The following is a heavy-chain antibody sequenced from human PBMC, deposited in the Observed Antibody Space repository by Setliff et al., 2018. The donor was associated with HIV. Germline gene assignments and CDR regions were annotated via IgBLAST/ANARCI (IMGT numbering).Heavy chain of an antibody. CDR1: GGSFSGYY. J-gene: IGHJ5*02. V-gene: IGHV4-34*01. Sequence: SETLSLTCAVYGGSFSGYYWSWIRQPPGKGLEWIGEINHSGSTNYNPSLKSRVTISVDTSKNQLSLKLSSVTAADTAVYYCARGPRYYDILTGYYKEGDWFDPWGQGTLVTVSS. CDR3: ARGPRYYDILTGYYKEGDWFDP. CDR2: INHSGST. D-gene: IGHD3-9*01.